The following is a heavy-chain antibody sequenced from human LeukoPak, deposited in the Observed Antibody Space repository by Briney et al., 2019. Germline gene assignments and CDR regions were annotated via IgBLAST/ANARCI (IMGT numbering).Heavy chain of an antibody. Sequence: GGSLRLSCAASGFTFSSYSVNWVRQAPGKGLEWVSSISSSSSYIYYADSVKGRSTISRDNAKNSLYLEMNSLRAEDTAVYYCARAVAGTGAFDIWGQGTMVTVSS. CDR1: GFTFSSYS. CDR3: ARAVAGTGAFDI. V-gene: IGHV3-21*01. CDR2: ISSSSSYI. J-gene: IGHJ3*02. D-gene: IGHD6-19*01.